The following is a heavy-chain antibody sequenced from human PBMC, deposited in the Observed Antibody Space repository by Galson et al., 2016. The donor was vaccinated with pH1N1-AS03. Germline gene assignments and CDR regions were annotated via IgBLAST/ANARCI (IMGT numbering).Heavy chain of an antibody. J-gene: IGHJ3*02. V-gene: IGHV3-9*01. CDR2: INWNSGHI. D-gene: IGHD5-12*01. CDR1: GFTFGDYA. Sequence: SLRLSCAASGFTFGDYAMHWVRQVPGKGLDWVSHINWNSGHIDYADYVKGRFTLSRENDKNSLYLQLHSQRAEDTALYYCAKGYNGYGESGAIDIWGQGTMVTVSS. CDR3: AKGYNGYGESGAIDI.